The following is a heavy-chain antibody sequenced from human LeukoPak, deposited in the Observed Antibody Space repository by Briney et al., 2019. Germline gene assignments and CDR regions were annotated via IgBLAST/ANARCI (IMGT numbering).Heavy chain of an antibody. D-gene: IGHD2-15*01. CDR2: FHPEDGET. CDR1: GYTVTELS. V-gene: IGHV1-24*01. CDR3: ARGYCSGGSCPYYYYYMDV. J-gene: IGHJ6*03. Sequence: ASVKVSCKVSGYTVTELSMHWVRQSPGKGLEWMGGFHPEDGETIYAQKFQGRVTMTEDTSTDTAYMELSRLRSDDTAVYYCARGYCSGGSCPYYYYYMDVWGKGTTVTISS.